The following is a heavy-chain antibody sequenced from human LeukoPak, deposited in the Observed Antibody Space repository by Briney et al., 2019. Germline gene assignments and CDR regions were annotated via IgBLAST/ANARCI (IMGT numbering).Heavy chain of an antibody. V-gene: IGHV1-2*02. Sequence: ASVKVSCKASGYTFSGHYIHWVRQAPGQGLEWMGWISPKSGGTNYAQKFQGRVTMTRDTSISTAYMELSSLRTDDTAVYYCARRMGSGYDFGYWGRGTLVTVSS. CDR2: ISPKSGGT. CDR1: GYTFSGHY. CDR3: ARRMGSGYDFGY. J-gene: IGHJ4*02. D-gene: IGHD5-12*01.